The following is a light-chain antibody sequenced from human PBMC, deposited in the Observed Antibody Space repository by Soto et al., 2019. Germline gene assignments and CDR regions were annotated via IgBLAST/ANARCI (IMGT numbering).Light chain of an antibody. J-gene: IGKJ5*01. CDR3: QQYENLPT. CDR2: DAS. Sequence: IQMTQSPSSLSACVRDRVTITCQASQNINNYLNWYQQKPGRAPXLLIYDASNLEAGVPSRFRGSASGTDFTFTISRLKPEDIATYYCQQYENLPTFGQGTRLEIK. CDR1: QNINNY. V-gene: IGKV1-33*01.